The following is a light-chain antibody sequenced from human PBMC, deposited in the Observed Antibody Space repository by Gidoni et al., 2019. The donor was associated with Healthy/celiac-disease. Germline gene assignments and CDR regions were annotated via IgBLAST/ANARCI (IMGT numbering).Light chain of an antibody. CDR3: QQYGSSPPGS. V-gene: IGKV3-20*01. CDR2: GAS. CDR1: QSVSSSY. Sequence: EIVLTQFPGTLSLSTGERATLSCRASQSVSSSYLAWYQHKPGQAPRLLIYGASSRATGIPDRFSGSGSGTDFTLTISRLEPEDFAVYYCQQYGSSPPGSFGQGTKLEIK. J-gene: IGKJ2*04.